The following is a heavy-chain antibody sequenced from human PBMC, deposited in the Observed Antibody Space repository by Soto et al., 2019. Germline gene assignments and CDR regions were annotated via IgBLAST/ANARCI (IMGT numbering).Heavy chain of an antibody. CDR2: IYYSGST. J-gene: IGHJ4*02. D-gene: IGHD1-26*01. CDR1: GGSITTTTYY. V-gene: IGHV4-39*02. CDR3: AREGRTYYSVFDN. Sequence: PSETLSLTCTASGGSITTTTYYWGWIRQPPGKGLEWIGSIYYSGSTYYNPSLKSRVTISVDTSKRQFSLRLSSLTAADTAVYYCAREGRTYYSVFDNWGQGTLVTVSS.